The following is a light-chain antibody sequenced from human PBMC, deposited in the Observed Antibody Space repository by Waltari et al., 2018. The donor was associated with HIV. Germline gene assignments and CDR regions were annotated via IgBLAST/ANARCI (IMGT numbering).Light chain of an antibody. V-gene: IGLV2-23*01. CDR3: CSYAGSSTLV. CDR1: SSAVGSYNL. CDR2: EGS. J-gene: IGLJ3*02. Sequence: QSALTQPASVSGSPGQSIPISCPGTSSAVGSYNLVSWYQQHPGKAPKLMMYEGSKRPSGVSNRFSGCKSGNTASRTISGLEAEDEADYYCCSYAGSSTLVFGGGTKLTVL.